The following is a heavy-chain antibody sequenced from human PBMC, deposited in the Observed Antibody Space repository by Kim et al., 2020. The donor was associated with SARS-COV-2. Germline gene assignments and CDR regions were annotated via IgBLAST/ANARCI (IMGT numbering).Heavy chain of an antibody. CDR2: ISYDGSNK. J-gene: IGHJ3*02. CDR3: ARDRSARWLALHDAFDI. V-gene: IGHV3-30-3*01. CDR1: GFTFSSYA. D-gene: IGHD6-19*01. Sequence: GGSLRLSCAASGFTFSSYAMHWVRQAPGKGLEWVAVISYDGSNKYYADSVKGRFTISRDNSKNTLYLQMNSLRAEDTAVYYCARDRSARWLALHDAFDIWGQGTMVTVSS.